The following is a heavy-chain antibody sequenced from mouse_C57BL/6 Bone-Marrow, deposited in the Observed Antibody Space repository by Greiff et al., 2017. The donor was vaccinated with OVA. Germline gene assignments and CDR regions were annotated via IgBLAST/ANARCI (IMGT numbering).Heavy chain of an antibody. Sequence: EVKLVESGGGLVQPKGSLKLSCAASGFSFNTYAMNWVRQAPGKGLEWVARIRSKSNNYATYYADSVKDRFTISRDDSESMLYLQMNNLKTEDTAMYYCVRGYYGSLWYFDVWGTGTTVTVSS. D-gene: IGHD1-1*01. CDR2: IRSKSNNYAT. V-gene: IGHV10-1*01. CDR1: GFSFNTYA. CDR3: VRGYYGSLWYFDV. J-gene: IGHJ1*03.